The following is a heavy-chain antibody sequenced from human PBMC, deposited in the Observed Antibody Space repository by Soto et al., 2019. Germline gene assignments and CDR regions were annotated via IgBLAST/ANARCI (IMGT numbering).Heavy chain of an antibody. CDR2: IVVGSGNT. Sequence: AVKVSCKASGFTFTSSAVQWVRQARGQRLEWIGWIVVGSGNTNYAQKFQERVTITRDMSTSTAYMELSSLRSEDTAVYYCAADFLLHDFSSGYVYWGQGTLVTLS. CDR1: GFTFTSSA. CDR3: AADFLLHDFSSGYVY. V-gene: IGHV1-58*01. J-gene: IGHJ4*02. D-gene: IGHD3-3*01.